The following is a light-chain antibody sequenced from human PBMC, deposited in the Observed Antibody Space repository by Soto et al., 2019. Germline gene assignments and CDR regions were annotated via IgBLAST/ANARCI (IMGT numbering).Light chain of an antibody. CDR1: SSNIGENS. Sequence: QSVLTQPASASGTPGQRVTISCSGDSSNIGENSVNWYQQLPGSAPKLLIYRDEQRPSGVADRFSGSKSDTSASLAISGLQSEDEADYYCAAWDDSLDGWVFGGGTKLTVL. V-gene: IGLV1-44*01. J-gene: IGLJ3*02. CDR2: RDE. CDR3: AAWDDSLDGWV.